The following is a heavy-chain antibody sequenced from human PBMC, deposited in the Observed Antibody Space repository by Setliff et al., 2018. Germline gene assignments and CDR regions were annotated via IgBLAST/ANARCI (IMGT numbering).Heavy chain of an antibody. CDR2: IRASSDYI. V-gene: IGHV3-21*01. D-gene: IGHD2-2*01. Sequence: PGGSLRLSCAASGFIFNTYTMNWVRQAPGQGLEWVSSIRASSDYIYYAGSVKGRFTISRDNTKNSLDLQMNSLRVDDTAVYFCVRLGCSTTSCYYFDYWGQGAQVTVSS. CDR3: VRLGCSTTSCYYFDY. CDR1: GFIFNTYT. J-gene: IGHJ4*02.